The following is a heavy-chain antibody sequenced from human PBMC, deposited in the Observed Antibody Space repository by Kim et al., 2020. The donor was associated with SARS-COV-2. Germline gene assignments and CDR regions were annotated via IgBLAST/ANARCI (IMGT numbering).Heavy chain of an antibody. CDR1: GFTFSSYA. CDR3: AKDGGYGSGSAEFDY. V-gene: IGHV3-23*01. Sequence: GGSLRLSCAASGFTFSSYALSWVRQAPGKGLELVSAISGSGGSTYYADSVKGRFTISRDNSKNTLYLQMNSLRAEDTAVYYCAKDGGYGSGSAEFDYWGQGTLVTVSS. J-gene: IGHJ4*02. CDR2: ISGSGGST. D-gene: IGHD3-10*01.